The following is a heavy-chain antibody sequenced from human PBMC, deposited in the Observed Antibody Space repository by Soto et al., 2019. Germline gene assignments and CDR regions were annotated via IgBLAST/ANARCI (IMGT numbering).Heavy chain of an antibody. CDR3: ARDITIFGVARRGAFDI. Sequence: PSETLSLTCTVSGGSISSGGYYWSWIRQHPGKGLEWIGYIYYSGSTYYNPSLRSRVTISVDTSKNQFSLKLSSVTAADTAVYYCARDITIFGVARRGAFDIWGQGTMVTVSS. J-gene: IGHJ3*02. CDR1: GGSISSGGYY. CDR2: IYYSGST. V-gene: IGHV4-31*03. D-gene: IGHD3-3*01.